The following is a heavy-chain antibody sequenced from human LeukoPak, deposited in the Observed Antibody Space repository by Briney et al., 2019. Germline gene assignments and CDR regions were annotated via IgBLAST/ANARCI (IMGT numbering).Heavy chain of an antibody. CDR1: GGSISSYY. D-gene: IGHD3-22*01. J-gene: IGHJ3*02. CDR2: IYYSGGT. CDR3: AREATGTGDSSGYYPQDAFDI. Sequence: SETLSLTCTVSGGSISSYYWSWIRQPPGKGLEWIGYIYYSGGTNYNPSLKSRVTISVDTSKNQFSLKLSSVTAADTAVYYCAREATGTGDSSGYYPQDAFDIWGQGTMVTVSS. V-gene: IGHV4-59*01.